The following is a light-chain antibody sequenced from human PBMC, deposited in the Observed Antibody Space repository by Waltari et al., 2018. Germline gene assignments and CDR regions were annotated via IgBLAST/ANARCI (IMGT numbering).Light chain of an antibody. CDR2: EGS. J-gene: IGLJ1*01. Sequence: QSALTQPASVSGSPGQSITISCTGTSSDVGSYNLVSWYQQHPGKAPKLMIYEGSKRPSGGSNRFSGSKSGTTASLTISGLQAEDEADYYCCSYAGRYTFYVFGTGTKVTVL. V-gene: IGLV2-23*01. CDR3: CSYAGRYTFYV. CDR1: SSDVGSYNL.